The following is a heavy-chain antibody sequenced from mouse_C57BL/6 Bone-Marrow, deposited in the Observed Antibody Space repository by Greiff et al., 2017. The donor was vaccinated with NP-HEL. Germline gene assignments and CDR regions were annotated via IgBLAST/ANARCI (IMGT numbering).Heavy chain of an antibody. CDR3: ARDGYSYFDY. V-gene: IGHV1-50*01. D-gene: IGHD2-3*01. CDR2: IDPSDSYT. CDR1: GYTFTSYW. Sequence: VKLQQPGAELVKPGASVKLSCKASGYTFTSYWMQWVKQRPGQGLEWIGEIDPSDSYTNYNQKFKGKATLTVDTSSRTAYMQLSSLTSEDSAVYYCARDGYSYFDYWGQGTTLPVSS. J-gene: IGHJ2*01.